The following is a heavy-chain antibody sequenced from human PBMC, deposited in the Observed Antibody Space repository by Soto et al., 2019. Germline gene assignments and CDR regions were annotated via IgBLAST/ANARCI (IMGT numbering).Heavy chain of an antibody. D-gene: IGHD3-22*01. CDR2: IHYSGRT. CDR3: ARYYFDSSGYSNCLAP. V-gene: IGHV4-31*11. CDR1: GGSITSGAYY. Sequence: SETLSLTCAVSGGSITSGAYYWTWIRRHPGKGLEWIAYIHYSGRTYYNPSLKSRVTISVDTSNNQFSLKLSSVTAADTAVYYCARYYFDSSGYSNCLAPRGQGTLVT. J-gene: IGHJ1*01.